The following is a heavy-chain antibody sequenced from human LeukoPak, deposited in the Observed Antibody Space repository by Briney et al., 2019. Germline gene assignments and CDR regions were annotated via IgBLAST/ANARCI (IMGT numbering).Heavy chain of an antibody. CDR3: ARVRPDIVVVPAATEYYYYYYMDV. Sequence: SETLSLTCTVSGGSISSSSYYWGWIRQPPGKGLEWIGSIYYSGSTYYNPSLKSRVTISVDTFRNQFSLKLSSVTAADTAVYYCARVRPDIVVVPAATEYYYYYYMDVWGKGTTVTISS. CDR1: GGSISSSSYY. CDR2: IYYSGST. D-gene: IGHD2-2*01. V-gene: IGHV4-39*07. J-gene: IGHJ6*03.